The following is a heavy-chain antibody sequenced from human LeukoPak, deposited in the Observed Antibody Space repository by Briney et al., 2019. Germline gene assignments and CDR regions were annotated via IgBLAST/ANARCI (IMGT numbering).Heavy chain of an antibody. V-gene: IGHV1-46*01. CDR1: GYTFTNYY. D-gene: IGHD5-18*01. CDR3: ARGDSFDP. J-gene: IGHJ5*02. CDR2: ISPSGAST. Sequence: ASVKVSCKASGYTFTNYYMHWVRQAPGQGLEWMGMISPSGASTSYAQKFQGRVTMTRDVSTSTVYMELSSLRSEDTAVYYCARGDSFDPWGQGTLVTVSS.